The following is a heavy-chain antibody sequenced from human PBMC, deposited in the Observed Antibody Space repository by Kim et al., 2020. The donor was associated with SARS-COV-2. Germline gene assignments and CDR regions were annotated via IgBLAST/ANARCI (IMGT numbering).Heavy chain of an antibody. D-gene: IGHD3-9*01. CDR2: IKSKTDGGTT. V-gene: IGHV3-15*01. J-gene: IGHJ4*02. Sequence: GGSLRLSCAASGFTFSNAWMSWVRQAPGKGLEWVGRIKSKTDGGTTDYAAPVKGRFTISRDDSKNTLYLQMNSLKTEDTAVYYCTTAGTYYDILTGYYKDYWGQGTLVTVSS. CDR3: TTAGTYYDILTGYYKDY. CDR1: GFTFSNAW.